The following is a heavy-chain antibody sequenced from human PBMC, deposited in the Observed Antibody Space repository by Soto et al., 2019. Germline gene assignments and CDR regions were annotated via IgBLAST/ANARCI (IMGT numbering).Heavy chain of an antibody. J-gene: IGHJ6*02. CDR1: GYSSTSYW. D-gene: IGHD3-10*01. Sequence: PGESLKMSCKGSGYSSTSYWICWMRQMPGKGLEWMGRIDPSDSYTNYSPSFQGHVTISADKSISTAYLQWGSLKASDTAMYYCARRGWESRGLYYYYGMDVWGQET. CDR2: IDPSDSYT. CDR3: ARRGWESRGLYYYYGMDV. V-gene: IGHV5-10-1*01.